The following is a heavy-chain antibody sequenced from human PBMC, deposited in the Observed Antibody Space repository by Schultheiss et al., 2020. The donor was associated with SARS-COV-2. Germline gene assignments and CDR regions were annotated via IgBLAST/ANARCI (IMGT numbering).Heavy chain of an antibody. Sequence: GESLKISCAASGFTFSDYYMSWIRQAPGKGLEWVSYISSSGSTIYYADSVKGRFTISRDNAKNSLYLQMNSLRAEDTAVYYCARDYYDSSGYYYWYFDLWGRGTLVTVSS. D-gene: IGHD3-22*01. CDR1: GFTFSDYY. J-gene: IGHJ2*01. CDR3: ARDYYDSSGYYYWYFDL. V-gene: IGHV3-11*01. CDR2: ISSSGSTI.